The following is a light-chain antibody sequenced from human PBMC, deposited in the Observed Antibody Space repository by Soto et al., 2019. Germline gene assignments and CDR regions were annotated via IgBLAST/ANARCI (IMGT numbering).Light chain of an antibody. CDR1: QSISSW. Sequence: DIQMTQSPSTLSAFVGDRVTITCRASQSISSWLAWYQQKPGKAPNLLIYKASTLESGVPSRFSGSGSGTEFTLTISSVRPDDFATYYCQQYKSYPLTFGGGTKVDIK. CDR3: QQYKSYPLT. J-gene: IGKJ4*01. V-gene: IGKV1-5*03. CDR2: KAS.